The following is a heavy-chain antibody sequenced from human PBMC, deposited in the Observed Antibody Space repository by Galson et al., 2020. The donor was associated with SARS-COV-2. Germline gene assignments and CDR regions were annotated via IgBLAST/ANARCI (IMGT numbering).Heavy chain of an antibody. CDR3: AKDGYCSSTSCYAGGLDI. CDR1: GFTFSSYA. CDR2: ISGRGDNA. Sequence: GGSLRLSCAVSGFTFSSYAMSWVRQAPGQGLEWVSAISGRGDNAYYADSVKGRFTISRDNSENTLYLQMDSLRAEDTAVYYCAKDGYCSSTSCYAGGLDIWGQGAIVTGSS. D-gene: IGHD2-2*03. J-gene: IGHJ3*02. V-gene: IGHV3-23*01.